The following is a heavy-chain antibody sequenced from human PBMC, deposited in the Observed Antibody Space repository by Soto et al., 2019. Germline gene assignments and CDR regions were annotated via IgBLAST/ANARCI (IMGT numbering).Heavy chain of an antibody. D-gene: IGHD3-22*01. CDR3: AKDYYDSSGYMGPFDY. Sequence: GGSLRLSCAASGFTFSSYAMSWVRQAPGKGLEWVSAISGSGGSTYYADSVKGRFTISRDNSKNTLYLQMNSLRAEDTAVYYCAKDYYDSSGYMGPFDYWGQGTLVTVSS. CDR2: ISGSGGST. V-gene: IGHV3-23*01. CDR1: GFTFSSYA. J-gene: IGHJ4*02.